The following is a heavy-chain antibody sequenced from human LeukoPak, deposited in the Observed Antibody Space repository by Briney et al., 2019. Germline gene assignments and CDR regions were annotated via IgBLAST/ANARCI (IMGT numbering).Heavy chain of an antibody. CDR3: ARGKGESVYDFWSGYNWFDP. Sequence: PSETLSLTCTVSGGSISSGDYYWSWLRQPPGKGLEWIGYIYYSGSTYYNPSLKSRVTISVDTSKNQFSLKLSSVTAADTAVYYCARGKGESVYDFWSGYNWFDPWGQGTLVTVSS. V-gene: IGHV4-30-4*01. CDR1: GGSISSGDYY. J-gene: IGHJ5*02. D-gene: IGHD3-3*01. CDR2: IYYSGST.